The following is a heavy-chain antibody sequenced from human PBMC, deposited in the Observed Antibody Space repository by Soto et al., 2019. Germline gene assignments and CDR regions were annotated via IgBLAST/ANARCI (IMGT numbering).Heavy chain of an antibody. D-gene: IGHD6-19*01. CDR1: GYTFTSYG. CDR3: ARDDEVAGPKSSYYYNYGMDV. Sequence: ASVKVSCTASGYTFTSYGIIWVRQAPGQGLEWMGWISAYNGNTNYAQKLQGRVTMTTDTSTSTAYMELMSLRSDDTAVYYCARDDEVAGPKSSYYYNYGMDVCGQGTTVTVSS. CDR2: ISAYNGNT. V-gene: IGHV1-18*01. J-gene: IGHJ6*02.